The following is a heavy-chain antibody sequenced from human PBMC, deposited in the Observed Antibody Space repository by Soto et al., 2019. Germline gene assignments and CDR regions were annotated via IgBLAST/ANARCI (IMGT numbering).Heavy chain of an antibody. CDR3: ARDLFMYDFWSGYYYPTGYGMDV. Sequence: ASETLSLTCTVSGGSISSGDYYWSWIRQPPGKGLEWIGYIYYSGSTYYNPSLKSRVTISVDTSKNQFSLKLSSVTAADTAVYYCARDLFMYDFWSGYYYPTGYGMDVWGQGTTVTVSS. V-gene: IGHV4-30-4*01. CDR2: IYYSGST. J-gene: IGHJ6*02. D-gene: IGHD3-3*01. CDR1: GGSISSGDYY.